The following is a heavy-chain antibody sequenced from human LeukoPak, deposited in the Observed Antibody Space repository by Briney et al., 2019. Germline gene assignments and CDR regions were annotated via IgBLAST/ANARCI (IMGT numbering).Heavy chain of an antibody. CDR1: GFIFSRYG. Sequence: GGSMRLSCAASGFIFSRYGMYWVRQAPGKGLEWMAVISYDGSNKYYADSVRGRFIISRDDSKNTLYLQMNSLRIDDTAVYYCAKDGAPYDSPTEGWFDPWGQGTLVTVSS. CDR2: ISYDGSNK. D-gene: IGHD3-22*01. J-gene: IGHJ5*02. CDR3: AKDGAPYDSPTEGWFDP. V-gene: IGHV3-30*18.